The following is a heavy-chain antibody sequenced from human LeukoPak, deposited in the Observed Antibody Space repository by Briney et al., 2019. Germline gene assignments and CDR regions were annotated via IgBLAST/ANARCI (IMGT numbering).Heavy chain of an antibody. Sequence: PGGSLRLSCAASGFTLKNYWMNWVGQARGKGLVSVSRLSNDGSSTGYVDSVKGRFTISRDNAKNTVYLQMNSLRAEDTAVYYCTRGYRNSSEAHYGMDVWGQGTTVTVSS. D-gene: IGHD6-6*01. CDR2: LSNDGSST. J-gene: IGHJ6*02. CDR1: GFTLKNYW. V-gene: IGHV3-74*01. CDR3: TRGYRNSSEAHYGMDV.